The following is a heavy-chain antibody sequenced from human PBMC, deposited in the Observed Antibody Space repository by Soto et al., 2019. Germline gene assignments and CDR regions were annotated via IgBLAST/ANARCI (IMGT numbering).Heavy chain of an antibody. CDR1: GGSFSGYY. V-gene: IGHV4-34*01. Sequence: SETLSLTCAVYGGSFSGYYCSWIRQPPGKGLEWIGEINHSGITNYNPSLKSRVTISVDTSKNQFSLKLSSVTAADTAVYYCARGPNSSGWLDYWGQGTLVTVSS. CDR2: INHSGIT. J-gene: IGHJ4*02. CDR3: ARGPNSSGWLDY. D-gene: IGHD6-19*01.